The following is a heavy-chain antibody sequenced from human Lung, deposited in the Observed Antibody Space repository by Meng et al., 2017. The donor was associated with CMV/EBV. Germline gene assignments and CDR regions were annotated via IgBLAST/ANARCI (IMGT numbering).Heavy chain of an antibody. CDR1: GFTFSSYA. J-gene: IGHJ5*02. CDR3: AREGSYQLPAPRWFDP. Sequence: SCAASGFTFSSYAMHWVRQAPGKGLEWVAVISYDGSNKYYADSVKGRFTISRDNSKNTLYLQMNSLRAEDTAVYYCAREGSYQLPAPRWFDPWGQGTXVTVSS. CDR2: ISYDGSNK. D-gene: IGHD2-2*01. V-gene: IGHV3-30-3*01.